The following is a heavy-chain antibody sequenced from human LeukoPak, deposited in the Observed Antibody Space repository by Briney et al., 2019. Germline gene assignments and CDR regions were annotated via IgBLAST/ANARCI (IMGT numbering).Heavy chain of an antibody. CDR3: ARRAGDYSHPYDY. CDR1: GFTFSSYA. Sequence: GGSLRLSCAASGFTFSSYAMSWVRQAPGKGLQWVSAISGTGGSTYYADSVKGRFTISRDNSKNTMYLQMNSLRAEDTAMYYCARRAGDYSHPYDYWGQGTLVTVSS. J-gene: IGHJ4*02. V-gene: IGHV3-23*01. CDR2: ISGTGGST. D-gene: IGHD3-22*01.